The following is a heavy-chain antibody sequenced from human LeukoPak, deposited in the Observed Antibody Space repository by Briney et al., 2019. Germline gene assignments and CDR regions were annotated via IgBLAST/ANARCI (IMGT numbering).Heavy chain of an antibody. CDR1: GGSISRGGYY. Sequence: SETLSLTCTVSGGSISRGGYYWSWIRQPPGKGLEWIGYIYHSGSTYYNPSLKSRVTISVDRSKNQFSLKLSSVTAADTAVYYCARDGRELLRLYYYMDVWGKGTTVTVSS. CDR2: IYHSGST. V-gene: IGHV4-30-2*01. J-gene: IGHJ6*03. CDR3: ARDGRELLRLYYYMDV. D-gene: IGHD1-1*01.